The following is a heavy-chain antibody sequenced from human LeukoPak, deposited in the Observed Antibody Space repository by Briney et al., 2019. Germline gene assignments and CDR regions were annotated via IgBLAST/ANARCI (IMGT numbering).Heavy chain of an antibody. D-gene: IGHD2-15*01. CDR3: STGSVVVAATIDC. Sequence: VGSLRLSCAASGFTFINAWMPWVPQAPGKGLAWVGRIKSKTDGGTTDYAAPVKGRFTISRDDSKNTLYLQMNSLKTEATAVYYCSTGSVVVAATIDCCGEGTLVTVSS. CDR2: IKSKTDGGTT. V-gene: IGHV3-15*01. CDR1: GFTFINAW. J-gene: IGHJ4*02.